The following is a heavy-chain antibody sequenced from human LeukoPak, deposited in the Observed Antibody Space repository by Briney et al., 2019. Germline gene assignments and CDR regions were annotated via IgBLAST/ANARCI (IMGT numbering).Heavy chain of an antibody. J-gene: IGHJ5*02. CDR1: GGSISVTNHY. CDR2: IFYTGDT. V-gene: IGHV4-39*01. Sequence: PSETLSLTCTVSGGSISVTNHYWGWIRQPPGEGLEWIGSIFYTGDTYYNPSLKSRITMSVDTSKNHFSLNLNSVTASDTAVYYCARQLGAMTTVSSQGDLGSWGQGTLVTVSS. D-gene: IGHD4-17*01. CDR3: ARQLGAMTTVSSQGDLGS.